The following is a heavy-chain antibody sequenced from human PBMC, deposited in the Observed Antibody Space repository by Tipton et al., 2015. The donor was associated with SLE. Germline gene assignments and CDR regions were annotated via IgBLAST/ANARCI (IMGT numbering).Heavy chain of an antibody. CDR1: GGSMRTYS. CDR2: VYDSGST. J-gene: IGHJ4*02. Sequence: GSLRLSCTVSGGSMRTYSWSWIRQPPGKGLEWIGYVYDSGSTKKPSLKSRVTISVDLSKNQFSLRLSSVTAADTAVYYCARAVAVDTAMAFFDYWGQGTLVTVSS. V-gene: IGHV4-4*08. CDR3: ARAVAVDTAMAFFDY. D-gene: IGHD5-18*01.